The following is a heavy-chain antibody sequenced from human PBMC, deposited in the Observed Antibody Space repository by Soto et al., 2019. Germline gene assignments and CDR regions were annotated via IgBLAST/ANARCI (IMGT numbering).Heavy chain of an antibody. D-gene: IGHD3-22*01. V-gene: IGHV3-33*01. Sequence: VGSLRLSCAASGFTFSSYGMHWVRQAPGKGLEWVAVIWYDGSNKYYADSVKGRFTISRDNSKNTLYLQMNSLRAEDTAVYYCARGPKTYYDSSGYYYGWDYWGQGTLVTVSS. CDR2: IWYDGSNK. J-gene: IGHJ4*02. CDR1: GFTFSSYG. CDR3: ARGPKTYYDSSGYYYGWDY.